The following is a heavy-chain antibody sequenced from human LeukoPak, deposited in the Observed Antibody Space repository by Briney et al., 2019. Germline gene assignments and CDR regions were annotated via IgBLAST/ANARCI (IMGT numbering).Heavy chain of an antibody. J-gene: IGHJ5*02. CDR3: ARGAEQQLLAYWFDH. Sequence: ASVKVSFTASGGTFTSYAISWVRQAPGQGLEWMGGIIPIFGTANYAQKFQGRVTITADESTSTAYMELSSLRSEDTAVYYCARGAEQQLLAYWFDHWGQGTLVTVSS. CDR2: IIPIFGTA. V-gene: IGHV1-69*13. CDR1: GGTFTSYA. D-gene: IGHD6-13*01.